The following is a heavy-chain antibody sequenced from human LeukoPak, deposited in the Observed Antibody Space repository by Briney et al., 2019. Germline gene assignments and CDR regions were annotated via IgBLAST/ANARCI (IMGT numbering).Heavy chain of an antibody. CDR3: AHSGTVTTPHDAFDI. Sequence: SGPTLVNPTQTLTLTCTFSGFSLSTSGVGVGWVRQPPGKALEWLAFIHWNDDKRYSPSLKSRLTITKDTSKSQVALTMTNMDPVDTATYYCAHSGTVTTPHDAFDIWGQGTMVTVFS. D-gene: IGHD4-17*01. V-gene: IGHV2-5*01. CDR2: IHWNDDK. CDR1: GFSLSTSGVG. J-gene: IGHJ3*02.